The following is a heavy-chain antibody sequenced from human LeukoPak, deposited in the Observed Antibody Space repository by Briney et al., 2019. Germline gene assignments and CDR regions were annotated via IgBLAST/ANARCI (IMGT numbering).Heavy chain of an antibody. J-gene: IGHJ4*02. CDR2: ISSSSSVM. Sequence: GGSLRLSCAASGFTFSSYTMNWVRQAPGKGLEWISYISSSSSVMYYADSVKGRFTISRDNAKNSLYLQMNSLRAEDTAVYYCARDLRQQLVEGEDSYWGQGTLVTVSS. CDR1: GFTFSSYT. CDR3: ARDLRQQLVEGEDSY. V-gene: IGHV3-48*01. D-gene: IGHD6-13*01.